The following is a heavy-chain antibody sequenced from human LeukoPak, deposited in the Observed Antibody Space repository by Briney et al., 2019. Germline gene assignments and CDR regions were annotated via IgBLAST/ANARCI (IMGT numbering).Heavy chain of an antibody. CDR1: GYTFTSYG. CDR3: ARDLPYSSSWESFDF. D-gene: IGHD6-13*01. Sequence: ASVKVSCKASGYTFTSYGIIWVRQAPGQGLEWMGWISTYNGNTNYAQKIQGRVTMTTDTSTSTAYMELRSLRSDDTAVHYCARDLPYSSSWESFDFWGQGTVVSVSS. V-gene: IGHV1-18*01. J-gene: IGHJ4*02. CDR2: ISTYNGNT.